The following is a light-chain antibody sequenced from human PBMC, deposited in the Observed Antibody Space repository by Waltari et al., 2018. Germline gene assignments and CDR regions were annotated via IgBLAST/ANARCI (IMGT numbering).Light chain of an antibody. J-gene: IGLJ1*01. V-gene: IGLV3-10*01. CDR1: TLPRKY. Sequence: SYELTQPPSVSVSPGQTARITCSGDTLPRKYAYWYQQKSGQAPVLVIFEDNNRPSGIPERFAGSISGTMATLTISGAQVEDEADYYCYSTDSSSKGVFGAGTKVTVL. CDR3: YSTDSSSKGV. CDR2: EDN.